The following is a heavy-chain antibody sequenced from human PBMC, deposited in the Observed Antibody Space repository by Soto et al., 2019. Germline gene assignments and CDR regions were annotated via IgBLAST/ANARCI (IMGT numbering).Heavy chain of an antibody. Sequence: GGSLRLSCAASGFTFRSYGMHWVRQAPGKGLEWLAGIAYDGSTQYYADSVKGRFTISRDNAKNTLDLQMNSLRSEDTAVYYCAKDDPQSSLVDYWGQGTLVTVSS. CDR1: GFTFRSYG. J-gene: IGHJ4*02. CDR3: AKDDPQSSLVDY. CDR2: IAYDGSTQ. V-gene: IGHV3-30*18. D-gene: IGHD2-2*01.